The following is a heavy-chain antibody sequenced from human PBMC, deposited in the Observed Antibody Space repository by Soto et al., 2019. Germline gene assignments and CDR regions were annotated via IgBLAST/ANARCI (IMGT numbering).Heavy chain of an antibody. CDR2: IYYSGST. D-gene: IGHD6-13*01. V-gene: IGHV4-61*01. J-gene: IGHJ6*02. CDR3: ARDRAYGGSRWDDPPELPRDKNRSDGMDV. Sequence: PSETLSLTCTVSGGSVSSGSYYWSWIRQPPGKGLEWIGYIYYSGSTNYNPSLKSRVTISVDTSKNQFSLKLSSVTAADTAVYYCARDRAYGGSRWDDPPELPRDKNRSDGMDVWGQGARVTFSS. CDR1: GGSVSSGSYY.